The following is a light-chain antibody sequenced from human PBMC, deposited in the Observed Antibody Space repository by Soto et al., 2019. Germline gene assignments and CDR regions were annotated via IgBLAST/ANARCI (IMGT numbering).Light chain of an antibody. Sequence: EIVLTQSPGTLSSSPGESAPLSCRASQSVSSSYLAWYQPKPGQAPRLLIYGASTRATGIPARFSGTGSGTDFTLTVSSLQSEDVAVDDCQQYDNWPQTFGQGTKVDIK. CDR2: GAS. CDR1: QSVSSSY. CDR3: QQYDNWPQT. J-gene: IGKJ1*01. V-gene: IGKV3-15*01.